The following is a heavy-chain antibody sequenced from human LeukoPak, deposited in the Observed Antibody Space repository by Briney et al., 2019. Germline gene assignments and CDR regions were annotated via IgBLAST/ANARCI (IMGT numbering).Heavy chain of an antibody. CDR2: ISGSGGST. Sequence: GGSLRLSCAASGFTFSSYAMSWVRQAPGKGLEWVSAISGSGGSTYYADSVRGRFTISRDNAKNSLYLQMNSLRDDDTAVYYCARGAFSGNDYWGQGTLVTVSS. D-gene: IGHD5-12*01. CDR1: GFTFSSYA. J-gene: IGHJ4*02. CDR3: ARGAFSGNDY. V-gene: IGHV3-23*01.